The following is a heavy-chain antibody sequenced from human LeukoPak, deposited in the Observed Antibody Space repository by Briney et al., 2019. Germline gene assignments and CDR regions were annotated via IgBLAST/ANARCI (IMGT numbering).Heavy chain of an antibody. CDR2: IYYSGST. V-gene: IGHV4-59*01. CDR3: ARTTEGGYTYGYFYYYYMDV. D-gene: IGHD5-18*01. Sequence: SETLSLTCTVSGGSISSYYWSWIRQPPGKGLQWIGYIYYSGSTNYNPSLKSRVTISVDTSKNQFSLKLTSVTAADTAVYYCARTTEGGYTYGYFYYYYMDVWGKGTTVTISS. J-gene: IGHJ6*03. CDR1: GGSISSYY.